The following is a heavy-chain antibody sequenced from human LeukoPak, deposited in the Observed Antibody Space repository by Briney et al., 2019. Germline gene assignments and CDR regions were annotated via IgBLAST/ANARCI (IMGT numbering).Heavy chain of an antibody. CDR1: GFPFSGYW. CDR2: INQDGTNQ. J-gene: IGHJ4*02. Sequence: QSGGSLRLSCVASGFPFSGYWMAWVRQAPGKGMEWVANINQDGTNQYYAASVRGRFSISRDNAKNSLYLQMNSLRAEDTGVYYCSRSLDYLGQGALVTVSS. V-gene: IGHV3-7*01. CDR3: SRSLDY.